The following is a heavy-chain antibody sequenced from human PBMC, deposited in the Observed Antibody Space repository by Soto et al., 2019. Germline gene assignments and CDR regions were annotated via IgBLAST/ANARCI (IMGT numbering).Heavy chain of an antibody. Sequence: QVQLQQWGAGLLKPSETLSLTCAVYGVSFSGYYWSWIRQPPGTGLEWIGEIHHSGSIKYNPSLKSRVTISVDTSRSQFSLKLSSVTAADTAVYYCARLWWLGAVDAFDIWGQGTMVTVSS. CDR2: IHHSGSI. D-gene: IGHD2-21*01. V-gene: IGHV4-34*01. CDR1: GVSFSGYY. CDR3: ARLWWLGAVDAFDI. J-gene: IGHJ3*02.